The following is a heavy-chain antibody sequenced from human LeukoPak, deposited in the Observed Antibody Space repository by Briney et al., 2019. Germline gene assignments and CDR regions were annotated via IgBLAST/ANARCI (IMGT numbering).Heavy chain of an antibody. CDR2: ISYDGSNK. CDR1: EFTFSNYA. J-gene: IGHJ4*02. CDR3: ASSPDYGDYEYRY. Sequence: TGGSLRLSCAASEFTFSNYAMHWVRQAPGKGLEWVAVISYDGSNKYYADSVRGRFTISRDNSKNALYLQMNSLRAEDTALYYCASSPDYGDYEYRYWGQGTLVTVSS. V-gene: IGHV3-30-3*01. D-gene: IGHD4-17*01.